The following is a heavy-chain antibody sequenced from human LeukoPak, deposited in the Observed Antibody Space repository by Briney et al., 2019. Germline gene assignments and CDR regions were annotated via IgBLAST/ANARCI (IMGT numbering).Heavy chain of an antibody. J-gene: IGHJ4*02. CDR2: INHSGST. V-gene: IGHV4-34*01. CDR1: GGSFSGYY. CDR3: ARAGYDFWSGYYGY. D-gene: IGHD3-3*01. Sequence: SETLSLTCAVYGGSFSGYYWSWIRQPPGKGLEWIGEINHSGSTNYNPSLKSRVTMSVDTSKNQFSLKLSSVTAADTAVYYCARAGYDFWSGYYGYWGQGTLVTVSS.